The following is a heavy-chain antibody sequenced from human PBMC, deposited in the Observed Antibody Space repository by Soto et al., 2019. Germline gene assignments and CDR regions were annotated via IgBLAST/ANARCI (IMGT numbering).Heavy chain of an antibody. D-gene: IGHD3-22*01. V-gene: IGHV3-21*01. Sequence: EVQLVESGGGLVKPGGSLRLSCAASGFTFSTYSMHWVRQAPGKGLEWVSSISSTSTYIYYADSVKGRFTISRDNAKNSLYLQMNSLRGEDTAVYYCVRDVTYYDSSGHRDYWGQGTLVTVSS. J-gene: IGHJ4*02. CDR3: VRDVTYYDSSGHRDY. CDR2: ISSTSTYI. CDR1: GFTFSTYS.